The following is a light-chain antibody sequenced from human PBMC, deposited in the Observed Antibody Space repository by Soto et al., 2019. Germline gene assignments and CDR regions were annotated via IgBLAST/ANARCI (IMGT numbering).Light chain of an antibody. Sequence: DIQMTQSPSSLSASVGDRVTITCRASQSISSYLNWYQQKPGKAPKLLIYAASSLQIGVPSRFSCSRSGTDFTLTISSLQPEDFATYYCQQTYSTPPYTFGQGTKLEIK. CDR1: QSISSY. CDR2: AAS. CDR3: QQTYSTPPYT. J-gene: IGKJ2*01. V-gene: IGKV1-39*01.